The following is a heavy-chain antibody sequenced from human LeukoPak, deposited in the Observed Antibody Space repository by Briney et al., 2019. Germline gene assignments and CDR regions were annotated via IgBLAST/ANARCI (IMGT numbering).Heavy chain of an antibody. CDR1: GFTFSSYW. J-gene: IGHJ4*02. V-gene: IGHV3-74*01. CDR2: INSDGSST. CDR3: ARVWAKTYSSGWSDY. D-gene: IGHD6-19*01. Sequence: GGSLRLSCAASGFTFSSYWMHWVRQAPGKGLVWVSRINSDGSSTSYADSVKGRFTISRDNAKNTLYLQMNSLRAEDTAVYYCARVWAKTYSSGWSDYWGQGTLVTVSS.